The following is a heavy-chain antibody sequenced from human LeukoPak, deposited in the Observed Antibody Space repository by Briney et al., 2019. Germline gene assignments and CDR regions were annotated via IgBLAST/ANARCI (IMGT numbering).Heavy chain of an antibody. V-gene: IGHV3-23*01. CDR1: GFTFSSYA. J-gene: IGHJ6*03. D-gene: IGHD2-15*01. CDR3: AKDGIADIVVVVAATEDYYMDV. Sequence: PGGSLRLSCAASGFTFSSYAMSWVRQAPGKGLEWVSAISGSGGSTYYADSVKGRFTISRDNSKNTLYLQMNSLRAEDTAVYYCAKDGIADIVVVVAATEDYYMDVWGKGTTVTVSS. CDR2: ISGSGGST.